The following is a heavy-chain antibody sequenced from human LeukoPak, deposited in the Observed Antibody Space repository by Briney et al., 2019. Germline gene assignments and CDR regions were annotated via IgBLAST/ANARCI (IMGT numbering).Heavy chain of an antibody. J-gene: IGHJ5*02. CDR3: ARGGVDYDSSGYYSNWFDP. Sequence: PSETLSLTCAVYGGSFSDYSWTWIRQPPGKGLEWIGSIYYSGSTYYNPSLKSRVTISVDTSMNQFSLKLSSVTAADTAVYYCARGGVDYDSSGYYSNWFDPWGQGTLVTVSS. V-gene: IGHV4-34*01. CDR1: GGSFSDYS. CDR2: IYYSGST. D-gene: IGHD3-22*01.